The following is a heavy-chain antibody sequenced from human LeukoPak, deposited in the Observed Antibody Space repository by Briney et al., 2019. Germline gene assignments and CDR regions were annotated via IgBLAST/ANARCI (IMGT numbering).Heavy chain of an antibody. J-gene: IGHJ4*02. V-gene: IGHV3-15*01. CDR2: FKSKVDGGTT. D-gene: IGHD3-16*01. CDR3: TTAPAGYGLDDY. Sequence: GGSLRLSCVASGFTFSNAWMSWVRQAPGKGLEWVGRFKSKVDGGTTDYAAPVKGRFTFSRDDSKNTLYLQMNSLKTEDTAVYYCTTAPAGYGLDDYWGQGTLVTVSS. CDR1: GFTFSNAW.